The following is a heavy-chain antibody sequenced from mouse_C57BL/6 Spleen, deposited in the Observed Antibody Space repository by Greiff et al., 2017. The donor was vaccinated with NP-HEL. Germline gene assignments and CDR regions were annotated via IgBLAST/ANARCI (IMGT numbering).Heavy chain of an antibody. V-gene: IGHV1-52*01. J-gene: IGHJ2*01. D-gene: IGHD2-1*01. Sequence: QVQLQQPEAELVRPGSSVKLSCKASGYTFTSYWMHWVKQRPIQGLEWIGNIDPSDSETHSNQKFKDKATWTVDKSSSKAYMQLSSLTSEDSAVYYCADGNYVHFDYWGQGTTLTVSS. CDR2: IDPSDSET. CDR1: GYTFTSYW. CDR3: ADGNYVHFDY.